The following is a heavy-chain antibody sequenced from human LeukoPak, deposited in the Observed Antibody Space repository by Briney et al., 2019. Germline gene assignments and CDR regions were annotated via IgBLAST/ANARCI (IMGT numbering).Heavy chain of an antibody. CDR2: ITHDGNHK. V-gene: IGHV3-30*04. Sequence: GGSLRLSCAASGFTFSNNAMHWVRQAPGKGLEWVAVITHDGNHKYNADSVKGRFTISRDNSKNTVYLQMNSLRAEDTAVYYCARDENDDYLGGLDYWGQGALVTVSS. J-gene: IGHJ4*02. D-gene: IGHD3-16*01. CDR1: GFTFSNNA. CDR3: ARDENDDYLGGLDY.